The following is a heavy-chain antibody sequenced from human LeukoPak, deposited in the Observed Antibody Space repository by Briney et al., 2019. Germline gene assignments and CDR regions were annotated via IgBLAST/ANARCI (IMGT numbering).Heavy chain of an antibody. J-gene: IGHJ4*02. CDR3: ARDAYGDYYFDY. D-gene: IGHD4-17*01. CDR1: GFTFSSYA. Sequence: GGSLRLSCAASGFTFSSYAMHWVRQAPGKGLEWVAVISYDGSNKYDADSVKGRFTISRDNSKNTLYLQMNSLRAEDTAVYYCARDAYGDYYFDYWGQGTLVTVSS. V-gene: IGHV3-30-3*01. CDR2: ISYDGSNK.